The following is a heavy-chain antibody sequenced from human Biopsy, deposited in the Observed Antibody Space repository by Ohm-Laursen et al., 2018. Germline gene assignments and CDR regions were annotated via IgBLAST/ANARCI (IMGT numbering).Heavy chain of an antibody. J-gene: IGHJ4*02. CDR2: IYSGGNT. CDR3: ARGRRTSGWPYFDN. Sequence: SETLSLTCTVSGDSLTSGPENWSWIRQSPGQGLEYIGFIYSGGNTNYNPSLKNRVTVSVDTSKNQFYLKLYSVTAADTAVYYCARGRRTSGWPYFDNWGQGALVIVSP. CDR1: GDSLTSGPEN. D-gene: IGHD6-19*01. V-gene: IGHV4-61*01.